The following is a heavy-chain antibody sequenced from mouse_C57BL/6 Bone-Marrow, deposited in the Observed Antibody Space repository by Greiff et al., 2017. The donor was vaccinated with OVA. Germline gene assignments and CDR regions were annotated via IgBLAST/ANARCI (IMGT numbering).Heavy chain of an antibody. Sequence: EVKVVEYGGGLVQPGGSLKLSCAASGFTFSDYGLAWVRQAPRKGPEGVAFISNLAYSIYYADTVTGRFTISRENAKNTLYLEMSSLRSEETAMYYCARHESYFDYWGEGATLTVSS. CDR1: GFTFSDYG. CDR3: ARHESYFDY. D-gene: IGHD6-2*01. V-gene: IGHV5-15*01. J-gene: IGHJ2*01. CDR2: ISNLAYSI.